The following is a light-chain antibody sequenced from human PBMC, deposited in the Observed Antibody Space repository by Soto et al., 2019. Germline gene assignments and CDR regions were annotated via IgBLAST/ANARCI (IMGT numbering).Light chain of an antibody. CDR3: QQGHSKPIT. Sequence: EIVLTQSPATLYLSPGERATLSCRASQSVSSYLAWYQQKPGQAPRLLIYDASNRATGIPARFSGSGSGTDFTLTISSLQPEDFATYYCQQGHSKPITIGQGTRLEIK. CDR2: DAS. CDR1: QSVSSY. J-gene: IGKJ5*01. V-gene: IGKV3-11*01.